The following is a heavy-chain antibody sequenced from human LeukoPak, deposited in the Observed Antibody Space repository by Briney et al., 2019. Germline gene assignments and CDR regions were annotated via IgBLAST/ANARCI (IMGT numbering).Heavy chain of an antibody. Sequence: SETLSLTCTVSGGSISSYYWSWIRQLPGKGLEWIGRIYTSGSTNYNPSLKSRVTMSVDTSKNQFSLKLSSVTAADTAVYYCARDIRGYGGNYYYYYMDVWGKGTTVTVSS. D-gene: IGHD4-23*01. CDR1: GGSISSYY. CDR2: IYTSGST. J-gene: IGHJ6*03. V-gene: IGHV4-4*07. CDR3: ARDIRGYGGNYYYYYMDV.